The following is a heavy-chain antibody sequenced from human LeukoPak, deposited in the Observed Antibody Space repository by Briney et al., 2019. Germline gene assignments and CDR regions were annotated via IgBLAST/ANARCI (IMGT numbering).Heavy chain of an antibody. D-gene: IGHD3-22*01. V-gene: IGHV5-51*01. CDR3: ASRYYYDSSGYSDAFDI. CDR1: GYSFTSYW. J-gene: IGHJ3*02. Sequence: GESLKISCQGSGYSFTSYWIGWVRQMPGKGLEWMGIIYPGDSDTRYSPSFQGQVTISADKSISTAYLQWSSLKASDTAMYYCASRYYYDSSGYSDAFDIWGQGTMVTVSS. CDR2: IYPGDSDT.